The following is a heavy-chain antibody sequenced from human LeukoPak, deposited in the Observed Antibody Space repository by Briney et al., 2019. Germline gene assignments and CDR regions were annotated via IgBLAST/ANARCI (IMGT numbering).Heavy chain of an antibody. CDR1: GGSFSGYY. J-gene: IGHJ4*02. Sequence: KPSETLSLTCAVYGGSFSGYYWSWIRQPPGKGLEWIGEINHSGSTNYNPSLKSRVTISVDTSKNQFSLKLSSVTAADTAVYYCARDRRIGTTDYWGQGTLVTVSS. V-gene: IGHV4-34*01. CDR3: ARDRRIGTTDY. CDR2: INHSGST. D-gene: IGHD1-14*01.